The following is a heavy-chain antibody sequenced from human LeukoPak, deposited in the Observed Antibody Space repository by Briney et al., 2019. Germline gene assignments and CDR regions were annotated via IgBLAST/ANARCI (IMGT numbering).Heavy chain of an antibody. J-gene: IGHJ4*02. CDR2: IGSTGGST. Sequence: GGSLRLSCAASGFTFSSYTMHWVRQAPGRGLEHVSAIGSTGGSTYHANSVKGRFIITRDNSKNTLYLQMGSLRAEDMAVYYCVRTIAVAVAFDYWGQGTLVTVSS. CDR1: GFTFSSYT. V-gene: IGHV3-64*01. D-gene: IGHD6-19*01. CDR3: VRTIAVAVAFDY.